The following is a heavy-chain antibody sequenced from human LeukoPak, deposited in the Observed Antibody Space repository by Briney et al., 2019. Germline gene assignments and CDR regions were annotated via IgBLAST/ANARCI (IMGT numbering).Heavy chain of an antibody. J-gene: IGHJ6*04. D-gene: IGHD2-2*01. Sequence: PGGSLRLSCAASGFTFSSYGMHWVCQAPGKGLEWVAVISYDGSNKYYADSVKGRFTISRDNSKNTLYLQMNSLRAEDTAVYYCAKDGSTSLAGYYYGMDVWGKGTTVTVSS. CDR1: GFTFSSYG. CDR3: AKDGSTSLAGYYYGMDV. CDR2: ISYDGSNK. V-gene: IGHV3-30*18.